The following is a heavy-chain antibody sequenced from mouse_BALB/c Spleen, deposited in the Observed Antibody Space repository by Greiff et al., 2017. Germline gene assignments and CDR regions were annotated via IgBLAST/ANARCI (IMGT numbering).Heavy chain of an antibody. V-gene: IGHV5-6-5*01. CDR1: GFTFSSYA. CDR2: ISSGGST. CDR3: ARAPYDGYYAWFAY. Sequence: EVKLVESGGGLVKPGGSLKLSCAASGFTFSSYAMSWVRQTPEKRLEWVASISSGGSTYYPDSVKGRFTISRDNARNILYLQMSSLRSEDTAMYYCARAPYDGYYAWFAYWGQGTLVTVSA. J-gene: IGHJ3*01. D-gene: IGHD2-3*01.